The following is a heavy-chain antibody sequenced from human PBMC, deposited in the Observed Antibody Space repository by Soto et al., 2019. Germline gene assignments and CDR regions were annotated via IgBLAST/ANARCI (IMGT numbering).Heavy chain of an antibody. CDR1: GCTFSSYA. D-gene: IGHD3-10*01. J-gene: IGHJ5*02. CDR2: ISGSGGST. Sequence: PGGSLRLSCAACGCTFSSYAMSWVRQAPGKGLEWVSAISGSGGSTYYADSVKGRFTISRDNSKNTLYLQMNSLRAEDTAVYYCXKDPRTGITDRWFDPWGQGTLVTVSS. V-gene: IGHV3-23*01. CDR3: XKDPRTGITDRWFDP.